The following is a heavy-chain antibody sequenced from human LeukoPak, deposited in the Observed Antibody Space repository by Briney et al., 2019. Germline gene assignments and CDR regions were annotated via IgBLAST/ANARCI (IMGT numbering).Heavy chain of an antibody. CDR3: ATDPNTMVRGVIGGFDY. J-gene: IGHJ4*02. D-gene: IGHD3-10*01. CDR2: MNPNSGNT. Sequence: ASVKVSCKASGYTFTSYDINWVRQATGQGLEWMGWMNPNSGNTGYAQKFQGRVTMTRNTSISTAYMELSSLRSEDTAVYYCATDPNTMVRGVIGGFDYWGQGTLVTVSS. CDR1: GYTFTSYD. V-gene: IGHV1-8*01.